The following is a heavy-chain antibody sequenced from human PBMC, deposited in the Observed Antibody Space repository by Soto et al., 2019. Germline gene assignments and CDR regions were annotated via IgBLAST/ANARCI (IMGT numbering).Heavy chain of an antibody. CDR1: GFTFSSYW. D-gene: IGHD2-2*01. Sequence: EVQLVESGGGLVQPGGSLRLSCAASGFTFSSYWMHWVRQAPGKGLVWVSRINSDGSSTRYADSVKGRFTISRDNAKNTPYLQMNSLRSEATAVFYCERDLVSACPDYWGKGTLVAVSS. V-gene: IGHV3-74*01. CDR2: INSDGSST. J-gene: IGHJ4*02. CDR3: ERDLVSACPDY.